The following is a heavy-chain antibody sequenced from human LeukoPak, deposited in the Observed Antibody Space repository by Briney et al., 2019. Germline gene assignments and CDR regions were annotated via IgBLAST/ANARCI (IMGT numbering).Heavy chain of an antibody. Sequence: XXXAXXGXXFXSYAXSWVRQAPGKGLEWVSAISGSGGSTYYADSVKGRFTISRDNSKNTLYLQMNSLRAEDTAVYYCAKDWGVAVAGTEFDYXXQGXL. V-gene: IGHV3-23*01. CDR3: AKDWGVAVAGTEFDY. J-gene: IGHJ4*02. CDR2: ISGSGGST. D-gene: IGHD6-19*01. CDR1: GXXFXSYA.